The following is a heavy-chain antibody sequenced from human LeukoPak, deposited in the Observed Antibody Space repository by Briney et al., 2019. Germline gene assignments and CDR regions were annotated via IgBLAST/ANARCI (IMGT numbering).Heavy chain of an antibody. Sequence: PSETLSLTCAVYGGSFSGYYWSWIRQPPGKGLEWIAEINHSGSTNYNPSLKSRVTISVDTSKNQFSLKLSSVTAADTAVYYCARHSRSGYGDYESAFDIWGQGTMVTVSS. V-gene: IGHV4-34*01. CDR3: ARHSRSGYGDYESAFDI. CDR2: INHSGST. J-gene: IGHJ3*02. CDR1: GGSFSGYY. D-gene: IGHD5-12*01.